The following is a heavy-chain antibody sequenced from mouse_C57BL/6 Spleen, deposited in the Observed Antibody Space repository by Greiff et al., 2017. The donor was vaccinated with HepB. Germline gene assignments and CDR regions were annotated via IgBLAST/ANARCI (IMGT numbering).Heavy chain of an antibody. J-gene: IGHJ4*01. CDR1: GYSFTGYY. V-gene: IGHV1-43*01. D-gene: IGHD1-1*01. CDR3: ARGDYDKYYYAMDY. Sequence: VQLQQSGPELVKPGASVKISCKASGYSFTGYYMHWVKQSSEKSLEWIGEINPSTGGTSYNQKFKGKATLTVDKSSSTAYMQLKSLTSEDSAVYYCARGDYDKYYYAMDYWGQGTSVTVSS. CDR2: INPSTGGT.